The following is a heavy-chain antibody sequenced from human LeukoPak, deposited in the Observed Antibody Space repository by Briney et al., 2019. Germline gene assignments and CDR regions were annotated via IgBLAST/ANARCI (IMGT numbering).Heavy chain of an antibody. CDR1: GGSICSVSYD. J-gene: IGHJ4*02. D-gene: IGHD3-22*01. V-gene: IGHV4-39*07. Sequence: SSETLSPTCAVSGGSICSVSYDWGWIRQPPGKGLEWIGSLSYSGITYYNPSLNSRVNMSEDTCKNHFSLKLNSLTPADPAVYDCARVCGSAYSYLAHFDYWGQGTLVTVSS. CDR3: ARVCGSAYSYLAHFDY. CDR2: LSYSGIT.